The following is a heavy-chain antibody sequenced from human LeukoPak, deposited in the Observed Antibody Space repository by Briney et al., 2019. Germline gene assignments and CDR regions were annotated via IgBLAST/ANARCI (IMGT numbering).Heavy chain of an antibody. Sequence: GGSLRLSCAASGFTFSSYGMHWVRQAPGKGLEWVTFIRYDGSNKYYTDSVKGRFTISRDNSYKTLYLQMNSLRAEDTAVYYCAGSDTTGYTPREWDYWYFDLWGRGTLVTVSS. CDR2: IRYDGSNK. J-gene: IGHJ2*01. CDR1: GFTFSSYG. D-gene: IGHD1-1*01. CDR3: AGSDTTGYTPREWDYWYFDL. V-gene: IGHV3-30*02.